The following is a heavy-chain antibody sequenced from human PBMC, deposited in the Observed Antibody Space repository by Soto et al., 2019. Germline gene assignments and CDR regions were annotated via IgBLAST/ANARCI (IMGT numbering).Heavy chain of an antibody. CDR2: ISWNSGSI. Sequence: EVQLVESGGGLVQPGRSLRLSCAASGFTFDDYAMHWVRQAPGKGLGWVSGISWNSGSIGYADSVQGRFTISRDNAKNSLYLQMNSLRAEATALYYCAKDRGLVLSFYFDYWGQGTLVTVS. CDR1: GFTFDDYA. D-gene: IGHD6-19*01. J-gene: IGHJ4*02. V-gene: IGHV3-9*01. CDR3: AKDRGLVLSFYFDY.